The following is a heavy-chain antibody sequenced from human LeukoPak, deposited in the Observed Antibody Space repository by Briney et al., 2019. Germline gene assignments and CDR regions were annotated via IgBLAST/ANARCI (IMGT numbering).Heavy chain of an antibody. D-gene: IGHD3-22*01. CDR2: IKQDGSEK. CDR3: ANVVYYYDSSGHHSRGY. CDR1: GFTFSSYW. Sequence: GGSLRLSCAASGFTFSSYWMSWVRQAPGKGLEWVANIKQDGSEKYYVDSVKGRFTISRDNAKNSLYLQMNSLRAEDTAVYYCANVVYYYDSSGHHSRGYWGQGTLVTVSS. J-gene: IGHJ4*02. V-gene: IGHV3-7*03.